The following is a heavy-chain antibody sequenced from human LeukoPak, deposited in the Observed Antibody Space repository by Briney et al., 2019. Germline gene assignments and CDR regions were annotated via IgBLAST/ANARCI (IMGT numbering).Heavy chain of an antibody. CDR1: GFTFDGYG. CDR2: ITWNSDDM. V-gene: IGHV3-9*01. CDR3: TKVTDWRTGFDY. J-gene: IGHJ4*02. Sequence: GGSLRLSCAASGFTFDGYGMYWVRQAPGKGLEWVSGITWNSDDMAYADSVKGRFTISRDNAKNCLYLQMNSLRVEDTALYYFTKVTDWRTGFDYWGQGTLVTVSS. D-gene: IGHD3-9*01.